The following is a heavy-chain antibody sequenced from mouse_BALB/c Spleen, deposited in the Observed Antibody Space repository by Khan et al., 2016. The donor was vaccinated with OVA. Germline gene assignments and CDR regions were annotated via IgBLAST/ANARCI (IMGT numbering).Heavy chain of an antibody. V-gene: IGHV5-9-3*01. CDR3: ARPPSTTVVATSYWFFDV. Sequence: EVKLVESGGGLVQPGGSLKLSCAASGFTFSSYAMSWVRQTPEKRLEWVATISSGGSYPYYPDSVKGRFTISRDNAKNTLYLQMSSLRSEDTAMYYCARPPSTTVVATSYWFFDVWGAGTTVTVSS. CDR1: GFTFSSYA. J-gene: IGHJ1*01. CDR2: ISSGGSYP. D-gene: IGHD1-1*01.